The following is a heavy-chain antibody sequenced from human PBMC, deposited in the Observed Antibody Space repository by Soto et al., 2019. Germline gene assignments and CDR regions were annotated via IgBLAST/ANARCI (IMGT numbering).Heavy chain of an antibody. Sequence: QVQLQQWGAGLLKPSETLSLTCAVYGGSFSGYYWNWIRQPPGKGLEWIGEINHSGSTNYNPSLKSRGTLSVDTSKNQFSLKLSSVTAVDTAVYYCARGWGRIFDYWGQGTLVTVSS. CDR3: ARGWGRIFDY. V-gene: IGHV4-34*01. CDR2: INHSGST. D-gene: IGHD7-27*01. CDR1: GGSFSGYY. J-gene: IGHJ4*02.